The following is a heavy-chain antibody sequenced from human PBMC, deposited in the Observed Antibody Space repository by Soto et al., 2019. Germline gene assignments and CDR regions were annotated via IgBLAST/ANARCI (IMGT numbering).Heavy chain of an antibody. CDR3: ARRLYYDSSGFEGGGMDV. D-gene: IGHD3-22*01. CDR1: GGSISSSSYY. CDR2: IYYSGST. V-gene: IGHV4-39*01. J-gene: IGHJ6*02. Sequence: QLQLQESGPGLVKPSETLSLTCTVSGGSISSSSYYWGWIRQPPGKGLEWIGSIYYSGSTYYNPSLKRPVPISVDTSKNQFSLKLSSVTAADPAVYYCARRLYYDSSGFEGGGMDVWGQGTTVTVSS.